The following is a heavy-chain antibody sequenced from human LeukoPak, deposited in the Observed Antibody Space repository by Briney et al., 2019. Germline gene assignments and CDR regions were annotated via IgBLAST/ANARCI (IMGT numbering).Heavy chain of an antibody. CDR2: IYPGDSEI. CDR1: GYGFTTYW. V-gene: IGHV5-51*01. Sequence: GESLKISCKGSGYGFTTYWTGWVGQMPGKGLEWMGIIYPGDSEISYSPSFQVLVTISAAKSISTAYLQWDSLEASDTAMSFCARQHGSSWYSYFDYWGQGTLVTVSS. D-gene: IGHD6-13*01. J-gene: IGHJ4*02. CDR3: ARQHGSSWYSYFDY.